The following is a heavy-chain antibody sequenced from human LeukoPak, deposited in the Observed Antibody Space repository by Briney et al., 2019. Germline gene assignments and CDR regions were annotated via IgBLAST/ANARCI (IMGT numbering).Heavy chain of an antibody. J-gene: IGHJ4*02. CDR3: AKDWATLDY. Sequence: GRSLRLSCAASGFTFSSYGMHWVRQAPGKGLEWVAVISSDGTNKYYADSVRGRFTISRDNSKSTLYLQMNSLRAEDTAVYYCAKDWATLDYWGQGTLVTVS. CDR1: GFTFSSYG. V-gene: IGHV3-30*18. D-gene: IGHD2-15*01. CDR2: ISSDGTNK.